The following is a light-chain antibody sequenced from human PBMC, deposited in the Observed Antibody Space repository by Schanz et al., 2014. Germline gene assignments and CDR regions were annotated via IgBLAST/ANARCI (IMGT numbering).Light chain of an antibody. CDR1: SSDVGGYNY. J-gene: IGLJ1*01. CDR3: ATWDDSLSVNYV. Sequence: QSALTQPPSASGSPGQSVTISCTGTSSDVGGYNYVSWYQQHPGKAPKLMIYDVSKRPSGVPDRFSGSKSGTSASLAISGLRSEDEADYYCATWDDSLSVNYVFGTGTKLTVL. V-gene: IGLV2-8*01. CDR2: DVS.